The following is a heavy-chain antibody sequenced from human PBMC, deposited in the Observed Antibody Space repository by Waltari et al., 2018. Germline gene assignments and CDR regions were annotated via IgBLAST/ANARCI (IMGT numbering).Heavy chain of an antibody. Sequence: EEQLVESGGGLVQPGDSLRLSCAASGFTFSSFWMNWVRQAPGQGPLWVSPSRKDTSATTYADSVKGRFTNSRDNARNTLYLQMNRLRAEDTAVYFCARVSRRTYRSPVPGRHYYYGMDVWGQGTTVTVSS. CDR3: ARVSRRTYRSPVPGRHYYYGMDV. J-gene: IGHJ6*02. V-gene: IGHV3-74*03. CDR1: GFTFSSFW. D-gene: IGHD1-1*01. CDR2: SRKDTSAT.